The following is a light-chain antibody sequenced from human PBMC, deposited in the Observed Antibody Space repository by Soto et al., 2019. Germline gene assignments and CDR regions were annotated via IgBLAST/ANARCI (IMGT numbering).Light chain of an antibody. CDR2: DVS. CDR1: SSDVGGYNY. V-gene: IGLV2-14*01. CDR3: SSSTTNSPHVA. J-gene: IGLJ2*01. Sequence: QSALTQPASVSGSPGQSITISCTGTSSDVGGYNYVSWFQQHPGKAPKVMIYDVSDRPSGVSNRFSGSKSANTASLTISGLQDEDEADYYCSSSTTNSPHVAFGGGTKLTVL.